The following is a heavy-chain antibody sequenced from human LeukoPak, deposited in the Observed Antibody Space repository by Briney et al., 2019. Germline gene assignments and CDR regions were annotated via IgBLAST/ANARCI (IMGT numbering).Heavy chain of an antibody. J-gene: IGHJ4*02. D-gene: IGHD6-13*01. Sequence: ASVKVSFKASGYTFTSYDINWVRQAPGQGLEWMGWISAYNDNTNYAQKFQGTVTMTTDTSTSTAYMELRSLRSDDTAVYYCARRASDSSWYFFDYWGQGTLVTVSS. V-gene: IGHV1-18*01. CDR3: ARRASDSSWYFFDY. CDR1: GYTFTSYD. CDR2: ISAYNDNT.